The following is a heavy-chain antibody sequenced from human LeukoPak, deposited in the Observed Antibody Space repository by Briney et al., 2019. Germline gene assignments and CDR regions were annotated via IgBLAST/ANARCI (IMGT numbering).Heavy chain of an antibody. Sequence: GGSLRLSCTGSGFSFTNYAMHWVRQAPGEGLEWVAVISYDESKIYYADSVKGRFTISRDLSTDTLYLQMNSLTTEDTAMYFCARRPVAAEYFQHWGQGTLVTVSS. D-gene: IGHD6-25*01. V-gene: IGHV3-30*03. CDR2: ISYDESKI. J-gene: IGHJ1*01. CDR3: ARRPVAAEYFQH. CDR1: GFSFTNYA.